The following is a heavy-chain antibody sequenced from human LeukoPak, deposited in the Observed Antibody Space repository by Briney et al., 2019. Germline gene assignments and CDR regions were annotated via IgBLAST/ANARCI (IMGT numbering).Heavy chain of an antibody. CDR2: IIPILGIA. J-gene: IGHJ4*02. Sequence: ASVKVSCKASGGTFSSYAISWVRQAPGQGLEWMGRIIPILGIANYAQKFQGRVTITADKSTSTAYMELSSLRSDDTAVYYCARADKLHPGFDYWGQGTLVTVSS. V-gene: IGHV1-69*04. CDR1: GGTFSSYA. CDR3: ARADKLHPGFDY.